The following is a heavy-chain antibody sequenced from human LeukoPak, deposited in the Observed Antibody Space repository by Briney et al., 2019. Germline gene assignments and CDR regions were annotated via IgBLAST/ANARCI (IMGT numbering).Heavy chain of an antibody. Sequence: AASVKVSCKASGYTFTSYGISWVRQAPGQGLEWMGWINPNSGGTNYAQKFQGRVTMTRDTSISTAYMELSRLRSDDTAVYYCARALITMVRGVKNAFDIWGQGTMVTVSS. CDR2: INPNSGGT. J-gene: IGHJ3*02. CDR1: GYTFTSYG. D-gene: IGHD3-10*01. CDR3: ARALITMVRGVKNAFDI. V-gene: IGHV1-2*02.